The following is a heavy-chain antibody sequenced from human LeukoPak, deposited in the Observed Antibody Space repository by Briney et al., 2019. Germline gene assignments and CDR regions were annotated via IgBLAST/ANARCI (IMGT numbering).Heavy chain of an antibody. Sequence: ASVKVSCKASGYTFTSYGISWVRQAPGQGLEWMGWISAYNGNTNYAQKLQGRVIMTTDTSTSTAYMELRSLRSDDTAVYYCARDSGPYDFWSGYQSKYNWFDPWGQGTLVTVSS. J-gene: IGHJ5*02. CDR3: ARDSGPYDFWSGYQSKYNWFDP. V-gene: IGHV1-18*01. D-gene: IGHD3-3*01. CDR2: ISAYNGNT. CDR1: GYTFTSYG.